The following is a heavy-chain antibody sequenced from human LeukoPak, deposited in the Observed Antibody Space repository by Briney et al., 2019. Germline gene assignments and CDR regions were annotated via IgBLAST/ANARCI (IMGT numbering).Heavy chain of an antibody. CDR3: AGPVETATPD. CDR1: GGSISSYY. V-gene: IGHV4-4*07. CDR2: IYTSGTP. D-gene: IGHD5-24*01. Sequence: SETLSLTCTVSGGSISSYYWSWLRQPAGKGLEWIGRIYTSGTPNSTPSLTRRVPISVDTSKTQFSLKLSSVTAADTAVYYCAGPVETATPDWGQGTLVTVSS. J-gene: IGHJ4*02.